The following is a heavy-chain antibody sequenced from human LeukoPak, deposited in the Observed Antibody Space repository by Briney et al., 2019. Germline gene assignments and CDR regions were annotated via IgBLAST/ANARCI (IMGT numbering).Heavy chain of an antibody. CDR3: ARTSSSGLVGGYYFDY. CDR1: GGSIGSSSYY. CDR2: IHHSGST. Sequence: SETLSLTCTVSGGSIGSSSYYWGWIRQPPGKGLQWIGSIHHSGSTYYNPSLKSRVTISVDASKNQFSLKLSSVTAADTAVYYCARTSSSGLVGGYYFDYWGQGTLVTVSS. V-gene: IGHV4-39*07. D-gene: IGHD6-19*01. J-gene: IGHJ4*02.